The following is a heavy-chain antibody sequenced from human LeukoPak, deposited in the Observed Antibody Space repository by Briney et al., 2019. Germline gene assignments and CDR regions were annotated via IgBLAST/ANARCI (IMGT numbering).Heavy chain of an antibody. J-gene: IGHJ6*03. CDR3: ARARKIKDSRSWVWDSKNYYYYYMDV. CDR1: GGTFTSYA. D-gene: IGHD6-6*01. V-gene: IGHV1-69*05. CDR2: IIPIFGTP. Sequence: ASVKVSCKASGGTFTSYAISWVRQAPGQGLEWMGGIIPIFGTPNYAQKFQGRVTITTDESTSTAYRELSSLRSEDTAVYYCARARKIKDSRSWVWDSKNYYYYYMDVWGKGTTVTVSS.